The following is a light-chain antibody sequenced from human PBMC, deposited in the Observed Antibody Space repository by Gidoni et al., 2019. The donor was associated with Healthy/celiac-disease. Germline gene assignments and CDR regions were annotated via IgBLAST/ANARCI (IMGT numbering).Light chain of an antibody. V-gene: IGKV3-11*01. CDR2: DAS. CDR1: QSVSSY. Sequence: EIVLTQSPATLSLSPGERATLSCRASQSVSSYLAWYQQKPGQAPRLLIYDASNRATGIPARFSGSGSGTDFTLTIRSLEPEDFAVYYCQQRSNWPRGYSFXXXTKLEIK. CDR3: QQRSNWPRGYS. J-gene: IGKJ2*03.